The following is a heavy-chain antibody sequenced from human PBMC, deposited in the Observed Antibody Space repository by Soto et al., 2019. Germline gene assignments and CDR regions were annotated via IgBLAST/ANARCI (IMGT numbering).Heavy chain of an antibody. CDR1: GVTISSYW. V-gene: IGHV3-74*01. D-gene: IGHD7-27*01. CDR2: INSDGSSI. J-gene: IGHJ4*02. Sequence: GGSLRLSCAASGVTISSYWMHWVRQAPGKGLVWVSRINSDGSSISYADSVKGRFTISRDNAKNTLYLQMNSLRAEDTAVYYCASSLLTPFDYWGQGTLVTVSS. CDR3: ASSLLTPFDY.